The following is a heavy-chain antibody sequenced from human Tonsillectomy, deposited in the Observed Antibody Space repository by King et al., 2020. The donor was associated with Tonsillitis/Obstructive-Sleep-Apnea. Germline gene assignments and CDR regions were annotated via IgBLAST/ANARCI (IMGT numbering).Heavy chain of an antibody. CDR2: IIWDGGSP. Sequence: VKLVESGGVVVQPGGSLRLSCAASGFTFDDDTMHWVRQAPGKGLVWVSFIIWDGGSPYYAYSLKGRFTISRDNSKNSLYPQMNSLRTEDTALYYCAKDMYPQYDFWSGYINDYWGQGTLVTVSS. D-gene: IGHD3-3*01. V-gene: IGHV3-43*01. J-gene: IGHJ4*02. CDR3: AKDMYPQYDFWSGYINDY. CDR1: GFTFDDDT.